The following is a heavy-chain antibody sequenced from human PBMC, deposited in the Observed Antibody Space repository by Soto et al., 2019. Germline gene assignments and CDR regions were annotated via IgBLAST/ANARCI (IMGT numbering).Heavy chain of an antibody. CDR1: GYTFTDYD. Sequence: QVQVVQSRAEVKKPGASVKVSCKTSGYTFTDYDINWVRQATGQGLEWMGWVSPDSGNSGYAQQFQGRVTMTSDTAISTVYMEPSKLRSEDTAMYYCEVTTGYWGQGTMVTVSS. CDR3: EVTTGY. V-gene: IGHV1-8*01. J-gene: IGHJ4*02. CDR2: VSPDSGNS. D-gene: IGHD3-9*01.